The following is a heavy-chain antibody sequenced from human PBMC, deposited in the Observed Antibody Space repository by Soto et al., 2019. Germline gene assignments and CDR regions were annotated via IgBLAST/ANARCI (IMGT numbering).Heavy chain of an antibody. J-gene: IGHJ4*02. CDR1: SGSIRNSNW. D-gene: IGHD4-17*01. Sequence: QVQLQESGPGLVKPSGTLSLTCVVSSGSIRNSNWWSWVRQPPGKGLELIGEIYQTGYINYNPSLNSRVTFSVDRSKNHFSLRLNSVTAADTAVYYCALGTTTPLGYWGQGTLVIVSS. CDR3: ALGTTTPLGY. CDR2: IYQTGYI. V-gene: IGHV4-4*02.